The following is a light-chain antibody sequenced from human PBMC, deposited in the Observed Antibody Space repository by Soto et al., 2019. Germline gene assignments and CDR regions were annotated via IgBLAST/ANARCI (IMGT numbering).Light chain of an antibody. J-gene: IGKJ2*03. V-gene: IGKV3-20*01. CDR2: GGS. CDR3: QQFDSSRVYS. CDR1: QSVTSTY. Sequence: EIVLTQSPVTLSLSPGERATLSCRASQSVTSTYLAWYQQKPGQSPRLIIYGGSTRASGFPDRFSGCGSGTDFTLTISRLEPEYSAVYYCHCQQFDSSRVYSFGQGTKLEI.